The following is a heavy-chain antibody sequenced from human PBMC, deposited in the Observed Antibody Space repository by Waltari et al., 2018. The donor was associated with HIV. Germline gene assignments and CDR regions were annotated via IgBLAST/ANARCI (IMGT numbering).Heavy chain of an antibody. CDR2: IYYSGST. J-gene: IGHJ6*02. D-gene: IGHD2-2*01. CDR1: GGSIDYYY. CDR3: ARQGCTSTSCQRRGGMDV. Sequence: QVQLQESGPGLVKPSETLSLTCTVSGGSIDYYYWSWIRQPPGKGLEWIGYIYYSGSTNYNPSLKGLVTMSVDTSKNQFSLNLSSVTAADTAVYYCARQGCTSTSCQRRGGMDVWGQGTSVSVSS. V-gene: IGHV4-59*08.